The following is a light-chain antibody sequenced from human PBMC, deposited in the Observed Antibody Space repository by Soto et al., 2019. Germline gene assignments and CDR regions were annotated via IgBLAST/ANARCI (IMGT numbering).Light chain of an antibody. J-gene: IGLJ3*02. CDR1: SGDVRNYNL. CDR2: EGD. CDR3: CSYSPTGPVV. Sequence: QSALTQPASVSGSPGLSITISCTGSSGDVRNYNLVSWYQQHPGKAPKLIIYEGDKRPSGVSDRFSTSKSDHTASLTISGLQAEDEADYFCCSYSPTGPVVFGGGTKLTVL. V-gene: IGLV2-23*01.